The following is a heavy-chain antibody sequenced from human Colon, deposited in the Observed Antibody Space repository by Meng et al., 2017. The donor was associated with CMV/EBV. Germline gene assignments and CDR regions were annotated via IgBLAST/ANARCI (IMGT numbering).Heavy chain of an antibody. CDR1: GFTFRDSV. D-gene: IGHD2-15*01. Sequence: GGSLRLSCTVSGFTFRDSVMSWVRQAPGKGLEWVAAISSSGDKTDYAVSVKGRFTISRDNYRNTLFLQMNSLKAEDTALYYCARGGRHCSGGNCYSYFDYWGQGTLVTVSS. CDR2: ISSSGDKT. J-gene: IGHJ4*02. CDR3: ARGGRHCSGGNCYSYFDY. V-gene: IGHV3-23*01.